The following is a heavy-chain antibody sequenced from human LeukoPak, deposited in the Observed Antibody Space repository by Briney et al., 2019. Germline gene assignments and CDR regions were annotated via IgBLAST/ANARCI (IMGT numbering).Heavy chain of an antibody. J-gene: IGHJ3*01. CDR1: GDSVSSNNVA. Sequence: SQTLSLTCVISGDSVSSNNVAWNWLRQSPSRGLEWLGRTYYRSKWYNDYAVSMKGRITINPDTSKNQFSLQLKSVTPEDTAMYYCARDIPGSQGAFDLWGQGTMVIVSS. V-gene: IGHV6-1*01. D-gene: IGHD1-20*01. CDR3: ARDIPGSQGAFDL. CDR2: TYYRSKWYN.